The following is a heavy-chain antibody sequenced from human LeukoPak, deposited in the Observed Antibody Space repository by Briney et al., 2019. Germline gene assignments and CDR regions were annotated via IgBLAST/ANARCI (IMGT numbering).Heavy chain of an antibody. J-gene: IGHJ4*02. CDR2: IYYSGNT. Sequence: SKTLSLTCTVSGGSISGYYWSWIRQPPGKGLEWIGYIYYSGNTNYNPSLKSRVTISVDTSNNQFSLKLSSVTAADTAVYYCARNFGSSWYYFDYWGQGTLVTVSS. CDR3: ARNFGSSWYYFDY. V-gene: IGHV4-59*01. CDR1: GGSISGYY. D-gene: IGHD6-13*01.